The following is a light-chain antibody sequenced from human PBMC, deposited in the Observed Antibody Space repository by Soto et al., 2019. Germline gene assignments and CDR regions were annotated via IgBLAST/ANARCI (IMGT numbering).Light chain of an antibody. CDR1: QGIRND. J-gene: IGKJ1*01. CDR3: LQDYIYPRT. CDR2: AAS. V-gene: IGKV1-6*01. Sequence: AIQMTQSTSSLSASVGDRVTITCRASQGIRNDLGWFQLKPGKAPKLLIYAASSLQSGVPSRFSGSGSGTDFTLTISSLQPEDFATYYCLQDYIYPRTFGQGTKV.